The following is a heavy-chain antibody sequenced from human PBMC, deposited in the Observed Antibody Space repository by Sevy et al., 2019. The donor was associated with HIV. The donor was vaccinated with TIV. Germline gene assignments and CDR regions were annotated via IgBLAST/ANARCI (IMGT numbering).Heavy chain of an antibody. Sequence: SETLSLTCAVSGDSISRNTWWSWVRQPPGKGLEWIGEVSYSGRTNYNPSLKSRVTISLDKSKNQFTLNLRSVTAADTALYYCAREGTATSFDYWDQGTLVTVSS. V-gene: IGHV4-4*02. J-gene: IGHJ4*02. D-gene: IGHD2-21*02. CDR3: AREGTATSFDY. CDR2: VSYSGRT. CDR1: GDSISRNTW.